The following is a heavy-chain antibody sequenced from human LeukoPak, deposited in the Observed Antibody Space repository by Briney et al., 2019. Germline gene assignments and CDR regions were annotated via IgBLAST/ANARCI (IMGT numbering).Heavy chain of an antibody. J-gene: IGHJ4*02. CDR3: ARSHSGWDPQLDY. CDR2: INQDRGER. Sequence: GGSLRLSCAASGFNVGGYWMNWVRQAPGKGLQWVANINQDRGERFYLDSVKARFTISGDSAKNSLYLQMNSLRAEDTAIYYCARSHSGWDPQLDYWGQGTLVTVSS. CDR1: GFNVGGYW. V-gene: IGHV3-7*03. D-gene: IGHD1-26*01.